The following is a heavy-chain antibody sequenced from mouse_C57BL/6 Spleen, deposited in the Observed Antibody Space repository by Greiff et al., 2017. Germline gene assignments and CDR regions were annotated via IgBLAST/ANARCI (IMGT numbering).Heavy chain of an antibody. V-gene: IGHV1-69*01. J-gene: IGHJ1*03. CDR1: GYTFTSYW. CDR3: ARYSNYEDWYFDV. CDR2: LDPSDSYT. D-gene: IGHD2-5*01. Sequence: QVQLQQPGAELVMPGASVKLSCKASGYTFTSYWMHWVKQRPGQGLEWIGELDPSDSYTNYNQKFKGKSTLTVDKSSSTAYMQLSSLTSEDSAVYYCARYSNYEDWYFDVWGTGTTVTVAS.